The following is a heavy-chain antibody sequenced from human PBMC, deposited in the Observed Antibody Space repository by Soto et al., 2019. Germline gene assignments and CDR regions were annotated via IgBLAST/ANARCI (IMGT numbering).Heavy chain of an antibody. D-gene: IGHD5-12*01. Sequence: VQLLESGGGFVQPGGSLRLSCAASGFRFSDFAMTWVRQAPGRGLEWVSAITGTASSTYYAESVKGRFTISRDNSKNTLYLQINSLRAEDTAIYYCAKGAEGYVVSSLDSWGQGTLVTVSS. CDR1: GFRFSDFA. V-gene: IGHV3-23*01. J-gene: IGHJ4*02. CDR3: AKGAEGYVVSSLDS. CDR2: ITGTASST.